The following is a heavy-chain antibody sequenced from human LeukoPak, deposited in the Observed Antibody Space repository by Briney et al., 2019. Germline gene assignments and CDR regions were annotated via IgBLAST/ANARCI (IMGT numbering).Heavy chain of an antibody. Sequence: ASVKVSCKASGYTFTSYGISWVRQAPGQGLEWMGWINPNSGGTNYAQKFQGRVTMTRDTSISTAYMELSRLRSDDTAVYYCARYTMIVAYFDYWGQGTLVTVSS. D-gene: IGHD3-22*01. CDR2: INPNSGGT. CDR1: GYTFTSYG. J-gene: IGHJ4*02. CDR3: ARYTMIVAYFDY. V-gene: IGHV1-2*02.